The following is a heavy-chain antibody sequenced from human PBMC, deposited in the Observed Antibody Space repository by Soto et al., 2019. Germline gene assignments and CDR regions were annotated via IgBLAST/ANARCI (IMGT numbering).Heavy chain of an antibody. CDR1: GYTFTSYY. V-gene: IGHV1-46*01. CDR3: SRDHYSSSSLDY. CDR2: INPSGGST. Sequence: QVQLVQSGAEVKKPGASVKVSCKASGYTFTSYYMHWVRQAPGQGLEWMGIINPSGGSTSYAQKFQGRVTMTRDTSTSTVYMELSSLRSGDTAVYYWSRDHYSSSSLDYWGQGTLVTVSS. D-gene: IGHD6-6*01. J-gene: IGHJ4*02.